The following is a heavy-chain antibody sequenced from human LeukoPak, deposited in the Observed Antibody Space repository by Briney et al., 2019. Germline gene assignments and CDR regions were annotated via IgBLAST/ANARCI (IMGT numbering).Heavy chain of an antibody. J-gene: IGHJ5*02. D-gene: IGHD6-19*01. CDR2: IYYSGST. CDR3: ARDRSGWGRNWFDP. V-gene: IGHV4-61*01. CDR1: GGSVSSGSYY. Sequence: PSETPSPTCTVSGGSVSSGSYYWSWIRQPPGKGLEWIGYIYYSGSTTYNPSLKSRVTISLDTSMNQFSLKLSSVTAADTAVYYCARDRSGWGRNWFDPWGQGTLVTVSS.